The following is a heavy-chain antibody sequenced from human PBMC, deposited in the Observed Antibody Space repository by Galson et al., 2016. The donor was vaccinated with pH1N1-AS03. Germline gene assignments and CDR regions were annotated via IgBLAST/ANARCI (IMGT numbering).Heavy chain of an antibody. CDR3: ARVSRDGYNWNFFGFSDY. CDR1: GYIFGSYY. Sequence: SVKVSCKASGYIFGSYYLHWVRQAPGQGLEWMGIINPSGGSTTYPQKFQGRVTMSTDASTSTVYMELTTLGSDDTAVYYCARVSRDGYNWNFFGFSDYWGQGTLVTVS. D-gene: IGHD1-7*01. CDR2: INPSGGST. V-gene: IGHV1-46*01. J-gene: IGHJ4*02.